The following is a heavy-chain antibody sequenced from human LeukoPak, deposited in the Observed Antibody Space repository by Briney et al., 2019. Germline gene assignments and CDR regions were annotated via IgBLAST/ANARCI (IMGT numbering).Heavy chain of an antibody. Sequence: GGSLRLSCAASGFTFSSYGMSWVRQAPGKGLEWVSAISGSGGSTYYADSVKGRFTISRDNSKNTLYLQMNSLRAEDTAVYYCAKDGYYLPRGDCDYWGQGTLVTVSS. CDR3: AKDGYYLPRGDCDY. J-gene: IGHJ4*02. V-gene: IGHV3-23*01. CDR1: GFTFSSYG. D-gene: IGHD2-21*02. CDR2: ISGSGGST.